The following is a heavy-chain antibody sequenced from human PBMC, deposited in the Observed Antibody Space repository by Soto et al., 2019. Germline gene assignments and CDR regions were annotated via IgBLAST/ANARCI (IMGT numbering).Heavy chain of an antibody. CDR2: VSGYNGDT. CDR1: GYTFSRYG. V-gene: IGHV1-18*01. J-gene: IGHJ6*02. CDR3: AKNGQPPYYYYVMDV. Sequence: ASVKVSCKASGYTFSRYGISWVRQAPGQGLEWMGWVSGYNGDTKYAQKVQGRVTMTIDTSTYTAYMELRSLTSDDTAKFYCAKNGQPPYYYYVMDVSGQGTTVTVSS. D-gene: IGHD2-8*01.